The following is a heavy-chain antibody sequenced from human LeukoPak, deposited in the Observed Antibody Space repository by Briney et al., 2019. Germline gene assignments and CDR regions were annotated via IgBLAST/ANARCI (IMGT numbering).Heavy chain of an antibody. J-gene: IGHJ4*02. CDR1: GGSFSGYY. CDR2: INHSGST. Sequence: SETLSLTCAVYGGSFSGYYWSWIRQPPGKGLEWIGGINHSGSTNYNPSLKSRVTISVDTSKNQFSLKLSSVTAADTAVYYCARGYYDFWSGYFDYWGQGTLVTVSS. V-gene: IGHV4-34*01. D-gene: IGHD3-3*01. CDR3: ARGYYDFWSGYFDY.